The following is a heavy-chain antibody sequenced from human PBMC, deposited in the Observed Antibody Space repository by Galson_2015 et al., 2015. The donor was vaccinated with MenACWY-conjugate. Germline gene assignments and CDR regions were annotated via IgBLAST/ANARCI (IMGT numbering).Heavy chain of an antibody. Sequence: SLRLSCAASGFTFSNSRMNWIRQAPGSGLEWVANINPEGSRGTYVDSVKGRFTISRDSAENSVYLEMNSLRPEDTAVFYCAAWTADDNYWAQGTLVTVSS. CDR2: INPEGSRG. D-gene: IGHD3/OR15-3a*01. CDR1: GFTFSNSR. CDR3: AAWTADDNY. V-gene: IGHV3-7*01. J-gene: IGHJ4*02.